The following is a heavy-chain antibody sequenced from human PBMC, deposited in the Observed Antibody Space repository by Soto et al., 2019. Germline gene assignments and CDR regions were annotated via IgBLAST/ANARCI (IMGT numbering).Heavy chain of an antibody. CDR2: IKYDGSEK. J-gene: IGHJ4*02. CDR3: AREPTSIDY. Sequence: EVQLVESGGGLVQPGGSLRLSCAASGFTFSTYWMSWVRQAPGQGLEWVANIKYDGSEKYYVDSVKGRFTISRDNAKNSLYLQMNSLRAEDTAVYYCAREPTSIDYWGQGTLVTVSS. CDR1: GFTFSTYW. V-gene: IGHV3-7*01.